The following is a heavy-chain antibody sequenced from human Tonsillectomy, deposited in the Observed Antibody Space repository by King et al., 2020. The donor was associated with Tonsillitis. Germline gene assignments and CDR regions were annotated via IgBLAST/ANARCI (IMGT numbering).Heavy chain of an antibody. CDR2: IFYRGDT. V-gene: IGHV4-39*07. Sequence: QLQESGPGLVKPSETLSLSCTVSGDSISSNNYYWGWIRQPPGHGLEWIGSIFYRGDTYYNPSLKSRVTISVDTSANRFSLRVISVTAADTALYFCARHPVWWSDRRSVWFDPWGQGTLVTVSS. D-gene: IGHD2-21*01. CDR3: ARHPVWWSDRRSVWFDP. CDR1: GDSISSNNYY. J-gene: IGHJ5*02.